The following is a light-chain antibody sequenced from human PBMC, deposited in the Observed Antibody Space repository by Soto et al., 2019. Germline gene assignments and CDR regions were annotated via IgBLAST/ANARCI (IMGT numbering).Light chain of an antibody. CDR1: QSVRDNY. V-gene: IGKV3-20*01. CDR2: GAS. Sequence: EIVLTQSPTTVSLSPGERVTLSCRASQSVRDNYLAWYQQKPGQAPRLLIYGASTRATDIPDRFSGSGSGTDFSLTINSLEPEDFAVYYCQQYGTSLYTFGQGTNLEIK. J-gene: IGKJ2*01. CDR3: QQYGTSLYT.